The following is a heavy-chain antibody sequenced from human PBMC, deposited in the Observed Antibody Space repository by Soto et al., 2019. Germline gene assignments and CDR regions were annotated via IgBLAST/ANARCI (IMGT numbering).Heavy chain of an antibody. Sequence: PGGSLSLSCAASGFTFSSYSMNWVRQAPGKGLEWVSSISSSSSYIYYADSVKGRFTVSRDNAKNSLYLQMNSLRAEDTAVYYCAGDSSGYYYGGWFDPWGQGTLVTVSS. CDR2: ISSSSSYI. CDR3: AGDSSGYYYGGWFDP. V-gene: IGHV3-21*01. D-gene: IGHD3-22*01. J-gene: IGHJ5*02. CDR1: GFTFSSYS.